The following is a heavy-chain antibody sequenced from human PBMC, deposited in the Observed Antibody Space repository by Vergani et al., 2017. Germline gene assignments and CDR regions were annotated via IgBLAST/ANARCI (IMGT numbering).Heavy chain of an antibody. CDR1: GFTFSSYS. Sequence: EVQLVESGGGLVQPGGSLRLSCAASGFTFSSYSMNWVRQAPGKGLEWVSYISSSSSTIYYADSVKGRFTISIDNAKNSLYLQMNSLRAEDTAVYYCARVIVLWFGELRGGFDYWGQGTLVTVSS. D-gene: IGHD3-10*01. J-gene: IGHJ4*02. CDR3: ARVIVLWFGELRGGFDY. V-gene: IGHV3-48*04. CDR2: ISSSSSTI.